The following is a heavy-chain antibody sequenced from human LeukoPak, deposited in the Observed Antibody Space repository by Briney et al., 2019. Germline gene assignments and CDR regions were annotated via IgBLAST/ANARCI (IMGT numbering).Heavy chain of an antibody. V-gene: IGHV5-51*01. CDR3: SLYGGNSNTDY. Sequence: GESLKISCKGSGYSFTSYWIGWGRQIPGKGREGMGIIYPGDSDTRYSPSFQGQVTISADKSISTAYLQWSSLKASDTAMYYCSLYGGNSNTDYWGQGTLVTVSS. J-gene: IGHJ4*02. CDR1: GYSFTSYW. D-gene: IGHD2-21*01. CDR2: IYPGDSDT.